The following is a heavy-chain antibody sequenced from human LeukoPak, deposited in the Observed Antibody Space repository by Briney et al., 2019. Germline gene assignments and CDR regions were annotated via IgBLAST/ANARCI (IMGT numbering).Heavy chain of an antibody. CDR2: ISSLGRSYK. D-gene: IGHD4-17*01. CDR3: VRPSIDDYGDCGY. Sequence: GGSLRLSCSASGFTFTFYSMNWVRQAPGKGLEWISSISSLGRSYKYYADSVKGRFTISRNDAKNSLYLQMNSLRADDTAVYYCVRPSIDDYGDCGYWGQGTLVTVSS. CDR1: GFTFTFYS. V-gene: IGHV3-21*01. J-gene: IGHJ4*02.